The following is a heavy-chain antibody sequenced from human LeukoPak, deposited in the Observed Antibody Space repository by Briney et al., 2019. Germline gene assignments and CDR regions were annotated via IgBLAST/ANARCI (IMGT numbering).Heavy chain of an antibody. J-gene: IGHJ5*02. V-gene: IGHV1-18*01. CDR3: ASLGARYNWFDP. CDR1: GYTFTNYG. Sequence: ASVKVSCKASGYTFTNYGITWVRRAPGQGLEWMGWMSADNGDSNTNYAQKVQGRVTMTTGASTNTAYMELRSLRSDDTAVYYCASLGARYNWFDPWGQGTLVTVSS. D-gene: IGHD4/OR15-4a*01. CDR2: MSADNGDSNT.